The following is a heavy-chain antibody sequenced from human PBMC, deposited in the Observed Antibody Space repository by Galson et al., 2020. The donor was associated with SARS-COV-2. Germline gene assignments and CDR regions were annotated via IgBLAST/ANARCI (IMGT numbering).Heavy chain of an antibody. J-gene: IGHJ4*02. CDR1: GFSFSTYG. CDR2: ISYDGSKA. Sequence: GGSLRLSCAASGFSFSTYGMHWVRQAPGKGLEWVAVISYDGSKAYYADSVKGRFTLSRDISKNTVYLQMNSLRAEDTAVYYCAKDEALYSYGQKFDQWGQGTLVTVSS. CDR3: AKDEALYSYGQKFDQ. D-gene: IGHD5-18*01. V-gene: IGHV3-30*18.